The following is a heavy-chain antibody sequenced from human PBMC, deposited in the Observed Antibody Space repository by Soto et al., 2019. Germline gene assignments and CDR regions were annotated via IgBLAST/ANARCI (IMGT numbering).Heavy chain of an antibody. V-gene: IGHV4-31*03. J-gene: IGHJ3*02. CDR2: IYYPGST. CDR1: GVSSSSGGYY. CDR3: ARGSNPERDALDI. Sequence: QAQLQESGPGLVQPSQTLSLTCTVSGVSSSSGGYYWSWFRQHPGKGLEWIGYIYYPGSTYSNPSLTSRVTMVLDTSKNQFSRHLSSVTVADTDVSYCARGSNPERDALDISAQITIVTVSS.